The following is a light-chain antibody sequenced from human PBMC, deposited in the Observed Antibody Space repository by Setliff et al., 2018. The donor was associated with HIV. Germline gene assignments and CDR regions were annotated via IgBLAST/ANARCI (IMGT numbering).Light chain of an antibody. CDR2: EVS. CDR1: SSDVGGYNS. Sequence: LTQPASVSGSPGQPITISCTGTSSDVGGYNSVSWYQQHPGKAPKLMIYEVSNRPSGVSNRFSGSKSGNTASLTISGLQAEDEADYYCCSYAGSGTYVFGTGTKVTVL. CDR3: CSYAGSGTYV. J-gene: IGLJ1*01. V-gene: IGLV2-14*01.